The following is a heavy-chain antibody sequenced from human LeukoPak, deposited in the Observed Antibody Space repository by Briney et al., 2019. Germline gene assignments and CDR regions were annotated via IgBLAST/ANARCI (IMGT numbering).Heavy chain of an antibody. V-gene: IGHV1-2*02. CDR2: INPNSGGT. D-gene: IGHD2-15*01. J-gene: IGHJ6*02. CDR3: ARESVVVAAMSWYYGMDV. CDR1: GYTFTGYY. Sequence: GPVKVSCKASGYTFTGYYMHWVRQAPGQGLEWMGWINPNSGGTNYAQKFQGRVTMTRDTSISTAYMELSRLRSDDTAVCYCARESVVVAAMSWYYGMDVWGQGTTVTVSS.